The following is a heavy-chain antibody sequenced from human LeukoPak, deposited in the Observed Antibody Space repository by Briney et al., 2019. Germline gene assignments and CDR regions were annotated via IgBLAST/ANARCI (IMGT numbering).Heavy chain of an antibody. D-gene: IGHD7-27*01. J-gene: IGHJ2*01. V-gene: IGHV4-30-2*01. CDR2: IYHSGST. CDR3: ARAGDLNRWYFDL. CDR1: GGSISSGGYS. Sequence: SETLSLTCAVSGGSISSGGYSWSWIRQPPGTGLEWIGYIYHSGSTYYNPSLKSRVTISVDRSKNQFSLKLSSVTAADTAVYYCARAGDLNRWYFDLWGRGTLVTVSS.